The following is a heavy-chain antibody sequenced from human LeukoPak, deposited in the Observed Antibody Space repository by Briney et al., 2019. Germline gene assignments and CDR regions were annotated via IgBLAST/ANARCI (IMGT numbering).Heavy chain of an antibody. CDR1: GFTFTSSA. J-gene: IGHJ4*02. D-gene: IGHD6-19*01. V-gene: IGHV1-58*02. CDR2: IVVGSGNT. Sequence: GASVKVSCKASGFTFTSSAMQWVRQARGQRLEWIGWIVVGSGNTNYAQKFQERVTITRDMSTSTAYMELSSLRSEDTAVYYCAKDLVSGWYYFDYWGQGTLVTVSS. CDR3: AKDLVSGWYYFDY.